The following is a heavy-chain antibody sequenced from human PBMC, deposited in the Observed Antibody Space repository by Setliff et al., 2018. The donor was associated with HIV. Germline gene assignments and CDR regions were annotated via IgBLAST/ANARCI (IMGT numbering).Heavy chain of an antibody. J-gene: IGHJ3*02. V-gene: IGHV3-9*01. CDR1: GFTFDDYA. CDR3: ARQLASGFWAFDI. D-gene: IGHD1-1*01. Sequence: QSGGSLRLSCAASGFTFDDYAMHWVRQAPGKGLEWVSGISWNSGSIGYADSVKGRFTISRDNAKNSLYLQMNSLRAEDTALYYCARQLASGFWAFDIWGQGTMVTVSS. CDR2: ISWNSGSI.